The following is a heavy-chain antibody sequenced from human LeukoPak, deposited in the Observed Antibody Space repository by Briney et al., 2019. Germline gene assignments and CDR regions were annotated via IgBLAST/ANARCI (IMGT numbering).Heavy chain of an antibody. D-gene: IGHD3-22*01. Sequence: SETLSLTCTVSGGSISSYYWSWIRQPPGKGLEWIGYIYYSGSTNYNPSLKSRVTISVDTSKNQFSLKLSSVTAADTALYYCAIDRGPPYYYDSSGLFDYWGQGTLVTVSS. CDR2: IYYSGST. J-gene: IGHJ4*02. CDR3: AIDRGPPYYYDSSGLFDY. V-gene: IGHV4-59*01. CDR1: GGSISSYY.